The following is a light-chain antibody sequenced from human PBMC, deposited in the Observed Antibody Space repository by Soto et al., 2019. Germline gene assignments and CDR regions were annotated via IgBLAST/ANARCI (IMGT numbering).Light chain of an antibody. CDR1: QSVTSTY. CDR3: QRYGG. J-gene: IGKJ1*01. Sequence: EIVLTQSPATLSLSPGERATLSCRASQSVTSTYLAWYQQKPGQAPRLLIYSASSRATGIPDRFSGSGSGTDFTLTISRLEPEDFAVYYCQRYGGFGQGTKVDIK. CDR2: SAS. V-gene: IGKV3-20*01.